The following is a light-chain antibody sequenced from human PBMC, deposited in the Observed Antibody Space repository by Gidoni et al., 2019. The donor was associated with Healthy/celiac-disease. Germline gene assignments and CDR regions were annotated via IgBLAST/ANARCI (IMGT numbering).Light chain of an antibody. Sequence: DIVMTQVSISLPVTPGEPASIPCTTLQSLLHSNGYNYLDWYPPKPGQSPQLLIYLGSNRASGVPDRFSGSGSGTDFTLKISRVEAEDVGVYYCLQALQTPGAFGPGTKVDIK. CDR1: QSLLHSNGYNY. V-gene: IGKV2-28*01. J-gene: IGKJ3*01. CDR2: LGS. CDR3: LQALQTPGA.